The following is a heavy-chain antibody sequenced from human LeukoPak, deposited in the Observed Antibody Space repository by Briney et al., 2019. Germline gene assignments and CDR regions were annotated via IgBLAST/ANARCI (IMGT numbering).Heavy chain of an antibody. J-gene: IGHJ4*02. D-gene: IGHD6-19*01. CDR1: GYTFNSYG. CDR3: ARADIRAIASSGWYGFDY. V-gene: IGHV1-18*01. Sequence: ASVKVYCKASGYTFNSYGISWVRQAPGQGLEWMGWISAYNGNTNYAQKVQGRITMTTDTSTSTAYMELRSLRSDDTAVYYCARADIRAIASSGWYGFDYWGQGTLVTVSS. CDR2: ISAYNGNT.